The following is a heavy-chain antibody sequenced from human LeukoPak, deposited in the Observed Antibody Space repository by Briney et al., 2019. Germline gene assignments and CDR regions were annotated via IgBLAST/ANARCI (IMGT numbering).Heavy chain of an antibody. CDR2: IYTSGST. V-gene: IGHV4-61*02. D-gene: IGHD4/OR15-4a*01. J-gene: IGHJ4*02. CDR3: ARAGADPLLGFDY. CDR1: GGSISSGSYY. Sequence: SETLSLTCTVSGGSISSGSYYWSWIRQPAGKGLEWIGRIYTSGSTNYNPSLKSRVTISVDTSKNQFSLQLNSVTPEDTAVYYCARAGADPLLGFDYWGQGTLVTVSS.